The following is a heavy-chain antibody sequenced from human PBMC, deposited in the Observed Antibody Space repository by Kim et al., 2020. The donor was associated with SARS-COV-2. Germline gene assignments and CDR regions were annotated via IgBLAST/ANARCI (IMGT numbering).Heavy chain of an antibody. D-gene: IGHD4-4*01. V-gene: IGHV3-23*01. CDR2: ISASGGDT. CDR1: GFTFSSYA. CDR3: AKVTTFTAPFYDY. J-gene: IGHJ4*02. Sequence: GGSLRLSCAASGFTFSSYALSWVRQAPGKGLEWVSRISASGGDTYYADSVQGRFTISRDNSKNALNLEMNSLRAEDTALYYCAKVTTFTAPFYDYWGQGTLVTVSS.